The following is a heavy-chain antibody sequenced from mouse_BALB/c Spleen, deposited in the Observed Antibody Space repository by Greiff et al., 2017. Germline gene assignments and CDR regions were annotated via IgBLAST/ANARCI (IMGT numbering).Heavy chain of an antibody. CDR2: INSNGGST. Sequence: EVKLMESGGGLVQPGGSLKLSCAASGFTFSSYGMSWVRQTPDKRLELVATINSNGGSTYYPDSVKGRFTISRDNAKNTLYLQMSSLKSEDTAMYYCAREVALYWYFDVWGAGTTVTVSS. D-gene: IGHD1-1*02. V-gene: IGHV5-6-3*01. J-gene: IGHJ1*01. CDR3: AREVALYWYFDV. CDR1: GFTFSSYG.